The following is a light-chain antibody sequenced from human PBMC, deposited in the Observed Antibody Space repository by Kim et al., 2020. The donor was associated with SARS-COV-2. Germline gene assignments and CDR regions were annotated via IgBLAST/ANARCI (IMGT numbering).Light chain of an antibody. CDR1: SLRRYY. CDR3: NSRDISKNHPT. CDR2: GDN. V-gene: IGLV3-19*01. Sequence: ALGQEVSIPCQGESLRRYYPTRYQQKPGQAPMLVIYGDNNRPPGIPDRLSGTKSGTTASLNITGAQAEDEADYYCNSRDISKNHPTFGGGTQLTVL. J-gene: IGLJ2*01.